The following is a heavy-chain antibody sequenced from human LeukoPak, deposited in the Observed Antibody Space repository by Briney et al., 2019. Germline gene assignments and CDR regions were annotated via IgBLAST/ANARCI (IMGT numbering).Heavy chain of an antibody. D-gene: IGHD6-19*01. CDR3: ARDVEAVAGIRDAFDI. Sequence: GGSLRLSCAASGFTFSSYNMNWVSQAPGKGLEWVSSITTSNFISYGDSVKGRFTISRDNAKNSLYLQMNSLRAEDTAVYYCARDVEAVAGIRDAFDIWGQGTMVTVSS. CDR2: ITTSNFI. CDR1: GFTFSSYN. J-gene: IGHJ3*02. V-gene: IGHV3-21*01.